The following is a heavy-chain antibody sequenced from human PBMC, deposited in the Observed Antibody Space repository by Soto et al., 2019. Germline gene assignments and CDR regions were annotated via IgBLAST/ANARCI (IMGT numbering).Heavy chain of an antibody. V-gene: IGHV2-70*01. D-gene: IGHD3-9*01. CDR3: ARTYYDILTGYSAFGS. CDR1: GFSLSTSGMC. CDR2: IDWDDDK. J-gene: IGHJ4*02. Sequence: SGPTLVNPTQTLTLTCTFSGFSLSTSGMCVSWIRQPPGKALEWLALIDWDDDKYYSTSLKTRLTISKDTSKNQVVLTMTNMDPVDTAAYYCARTYYDILTGYSAFGSWGQGTLVTVSS.